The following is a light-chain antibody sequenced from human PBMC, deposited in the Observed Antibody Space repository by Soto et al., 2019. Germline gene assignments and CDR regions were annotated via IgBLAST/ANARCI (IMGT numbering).Light chain of an antibody. CDR3: QRYDSLPPT. V-gene: IGKV1-33*01. J-gene: IGKJ5*01. CDR1: HDIKKY. Sequence: DIQMTQSPSSLSASVGDRVTITCQASHDIKKYLNWYQEKPGKTPKLLIYDASNLQTGVPPRFRGSVSGTHFTSPINSLQPEDIATYYCQRYDSLPPTFGQGTRLDIK. CDR2: DAS.